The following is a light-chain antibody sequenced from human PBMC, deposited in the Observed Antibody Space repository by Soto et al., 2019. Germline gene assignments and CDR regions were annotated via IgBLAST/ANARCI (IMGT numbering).Light chain of an antibody. V-gene: IGKV1D-13*01. Sequence: AIQMTQSPSSLSASVGDRVTISCRASQGIGNALGWYQQKPGKPPKVLIYGASNLQSGVPPRFSGSGSGTEFTLTISGLQPDDSATYYCQQYTNTNNPWMFGQGTKVDI. J-gene: IGKJ1*01. CDR2: GAS. CDR1: QGIGNA. CDR3: QQYTNTNNPWM.